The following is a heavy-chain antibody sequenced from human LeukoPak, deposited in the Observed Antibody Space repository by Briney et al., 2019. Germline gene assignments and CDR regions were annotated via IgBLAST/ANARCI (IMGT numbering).Heavy chain of an antibody. CDR3: ARGWGAFAFDI. J-gene: IGHJ3*02. CDR1: GFTFSSYW. D-gene: IGHD3-16*01. Sequence: GGSLRLSCAASGFTFSSYWMSWVRQARGKGLEWVANIKQDGSEKYYVDSVKGRFTISRDNAKNSLYLQMNSLRAEDTAVYYCARGWGAFAFDIWGQGTMVTVSS. V-gene: IGHV3-7*01. CDR2: IKQDGSEK.